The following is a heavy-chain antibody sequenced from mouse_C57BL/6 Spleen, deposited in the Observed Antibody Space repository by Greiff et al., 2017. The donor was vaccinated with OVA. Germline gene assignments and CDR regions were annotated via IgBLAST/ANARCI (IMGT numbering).Heavy chain of an antibody. D-gene: IGHD2-1*01. J-gene: IGHJ4*01. CDR2: IDPENGDT. V-gene: IGHV14-4*01. Sequence: VQLQQSGAELVRPGASVKLSCTASGFTITDDYMHWVKQRPEQGLEWIGWIDPENGDTEYASKFQGKATITADTSSNTAYLQLSSLTSEDTAVYYCTRRNCGGAMDYWGQGTSVTVSS. CDR3: TRRNCGGAMDY. CDR1: GFTITDDY.